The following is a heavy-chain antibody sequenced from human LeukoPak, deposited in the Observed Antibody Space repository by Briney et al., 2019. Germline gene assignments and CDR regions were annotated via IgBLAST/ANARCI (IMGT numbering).Heavy chain of an antibody. CDR1: GYTLTELS. CDR2: FDPEDGET. Sequence: ASVKVSCKVSGYTLTELSMHWVRQAPGKGLEWMGGFDPEDGETIYAQKFQGRVTMTEDTSTDTAYMELSSLRSEDTAVYYCATDSMPDRYSSSWYQKGDWFDPWGQGTLVTVSS. J-gene: IGHJ5*02. V-gene: IGHV1-24*01. D-gene: IGHD6-13*01. CDR3: ATDSMPDRYSSSWYQKGDWFDP.